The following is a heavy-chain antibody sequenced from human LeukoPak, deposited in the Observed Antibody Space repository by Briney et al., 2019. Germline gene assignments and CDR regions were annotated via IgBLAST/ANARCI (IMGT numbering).Heavy chain of an antibody. CDR1: GFTFSSYW. J-gene: IGHJ3*02. Sequence: GGSLRLSCAASGFTFSSYWMSWVRQAPGKGLEWVANIKQDGSEKYYVDSVKGRFTISRDNAKNSLYLQMNSLRAEDTAVYYCARAGTYLKYYYDSSGLPWDAFDIWGQGTMVTVSS. CDR3: ARAGTYLKYYYDSSGLPWDAFDI. CDR2: IKQDGSEK. D-gene: IGHD3-22*01. V-gene: IGHV3-7*01.